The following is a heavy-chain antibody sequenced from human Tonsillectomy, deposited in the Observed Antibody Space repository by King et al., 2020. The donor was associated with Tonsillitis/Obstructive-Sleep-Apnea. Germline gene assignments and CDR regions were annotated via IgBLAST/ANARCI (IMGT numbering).Heavy chain of an antibody. CDR3: ARDPEYSVSSTFDY. D-gene: IGHD6-6*01. CDR2: INTNTGNP. V-gene: IGHV7-4-1*02. J-gene: IGHJ4*02. Sequence: QLVQSGSELKKPGASVKVSCKASGYTFNNFAMSWVRQAPGQGLEWMRWINTNTGNPTYAQGFTGRFVFSLDTSISTTYLQISSLKAEGTAVYYCARDPEYSVSSTFDYWGQGTLVTVSS. CDR1: GYTFNNFA.